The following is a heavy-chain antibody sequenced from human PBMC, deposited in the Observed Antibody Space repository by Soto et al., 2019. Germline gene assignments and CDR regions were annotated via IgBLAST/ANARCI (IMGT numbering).Heavy chain of an antibody. CDR1: GFSHTTSGMR. D-gene: IGHD2-2*01. CDR3: PRSRDRDLVHFAV. V-gene: IGHV2-70*04. J-gene: IGHJ6*01. CDR2: IDWDDDK. Sequence: SGPTPVNAARTLTLTWTFSGFSHTTSGMRVTWIRQPPGKALEWLARIDWDDDKFYSTSXKTMLTISKDTSRNRVVLTITNADPVFDTPPYFCPRSRDRDLVHFAVRG.